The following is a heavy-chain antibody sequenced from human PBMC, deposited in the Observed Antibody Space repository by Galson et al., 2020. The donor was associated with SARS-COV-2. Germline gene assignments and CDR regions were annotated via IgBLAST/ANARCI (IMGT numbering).Heavy chain of an antibody. CDR1: GFTFSASA. Sequence: GESLKISCTTSGFTFSASAVHWVRQAPGKGLEWIGRIRSRANNYATEYSASVKGRFTISRDESGSTAYLQMNNLKVEDTAVYYCTAPGGDDAWGPGTLVTVSS. V-gene: IGHV3-73*01. CDR2: IRSRANNYAT. CDR3: TAPGGDDA. D-gene: IGHD3-10*01. J-gene: IGHJ5*02.